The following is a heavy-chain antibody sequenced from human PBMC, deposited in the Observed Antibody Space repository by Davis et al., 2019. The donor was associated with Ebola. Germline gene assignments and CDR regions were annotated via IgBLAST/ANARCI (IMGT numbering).Heavy chain of an antibody. CDR2: MNPNSGNT. J-gene: IGHJ4*02. CDR1: GYTFTSYD. V-gene: IGHV1-8*01. CDR3: ARVGIFGVVNPQDDY. Sequence: AASVKVSCKASGYTFTSYDINWVRQATGQGLEWMGWMNPNSGNTGYAQKFQGRVTMTRDTSTSTVYMELSSLRSEDTAVYYCARVGIFGVVNPQDDYWGQGTLVTVSS. D-gene: IGHD3-3*01.